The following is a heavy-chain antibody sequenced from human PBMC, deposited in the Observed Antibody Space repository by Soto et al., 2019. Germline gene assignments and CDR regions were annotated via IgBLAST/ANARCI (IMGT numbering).Heavy chain of an antibody. J-gene: IGHJ6*02. CDR2: ISSSSSYI. V-gene: IGHV3-21*04. Sequence: GGSLRLSCAASGFTFSSYSMNWVRQAPGKGLEWVSSISSSSSYIYYADSVKGRFTISRDNAKNSLYLQMNSLRTEDTALYYCAKDLGLSLNPGVKQVYYYYGMDVWGQGT. CDR1: GFTFSSYS. CDR3: AKDLGLSLNPGVKQVYYYYGMDV.